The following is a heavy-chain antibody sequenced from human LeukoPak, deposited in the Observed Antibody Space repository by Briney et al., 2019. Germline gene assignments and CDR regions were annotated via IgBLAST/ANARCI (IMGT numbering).Heavy chain of an antibody. V-gene: IGHV1-69*13. CDR2: IIPIFGTA. Sequence: GASVKISCKASGYTFTTYGISWVRQAPGQGLEWMGGIIPIFGTANYAQKFQGRVTITADESTSTAYMELSSLRSEDTAVYYCVRSDVLRYFDWLGYYYMDVWGKGTTVTISS. J-gene: IGHJ6*03. CDR3: VRSDVLRYFDWLGYYYMDV. D-gene: IGHD3-9*01. CDR1: GYTFTTYG.